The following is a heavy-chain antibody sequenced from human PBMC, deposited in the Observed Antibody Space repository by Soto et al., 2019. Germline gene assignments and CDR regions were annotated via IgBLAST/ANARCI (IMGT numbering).Heavy chain of an antibody. D-gene: IGHD3-22*01. CDR2: IYYSGST. CDR3: ARRDSSGYHGLDY. Sequence: QVQLQESGPGLVKPSQTLSLTCTVSGGSISSGDYYWSWIRQPPGKGLEWIGYIYYSGSTYYNPSLQSRVTISVDTSKTQFSLELSSVTAADTAVYYCARRDSSGYHGLDYWGQGTLVTVSS. J-gene: IGHJ4*02. CDR1: GGSISSGDYY. V-gene: IGHV4-30-4*01.